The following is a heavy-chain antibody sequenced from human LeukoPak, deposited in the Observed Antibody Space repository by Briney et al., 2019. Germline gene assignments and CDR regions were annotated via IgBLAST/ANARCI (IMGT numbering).Heavy chain of an antibody. D-gene: IGHD1-7*01. J-gene: IGHJ4*02. CDR2: IYPGDSET. CDR1: GYNFGKNW. V-gene: IGHV5-51*01. CDR3: ARQGDELDIDY. Sequence: GESLQISCRGSGYNFGKNWIVWVRQMSGKGLESMGFIYPGDSETTYSPSFQGQVTISAGYSTNTAFLQWNSLKASDTAMYYCARQGDELDIDYWGQGTQVTVSS.